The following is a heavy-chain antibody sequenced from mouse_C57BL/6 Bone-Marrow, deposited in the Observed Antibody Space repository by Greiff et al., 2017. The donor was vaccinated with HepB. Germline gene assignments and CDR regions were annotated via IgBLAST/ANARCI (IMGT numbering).Heavy chain of an antibody. J-gene: IGHJ3*01. CDR2: IDPANGNT. V-gene: IGHV14-3*01. Sequence: VQLQQSVAELVRPGASVKLSCTASGFNFKNTYMHWVKQRPEQGLEWIGRIDPANGNTKYAPKFQGKATITADTSSNTAYLQLSSLTSEDTAIYCCARDGNYSWFAYWGQGTLVTVSA. CDR3: ARDGNYSWFAY. D-gene: IGHD2-1*01. CDR1: GFNFKNTY.